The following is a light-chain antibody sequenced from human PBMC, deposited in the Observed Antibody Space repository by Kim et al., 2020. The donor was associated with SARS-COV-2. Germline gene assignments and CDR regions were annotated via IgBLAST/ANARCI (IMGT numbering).Light chain of an antibody. CDR1: SSNSESNT. CDR3: AAWDDSLNGWV. CDR2: RNY. Sequence: GQRVTSSCSRSSSNSESNTVNRYRTLPGTAPKHLIYRNYQRPSGVPDRFSGSKSGTTASLAISGLQSEDEADYYCAAWDDSLNGWVFGGGTKLTGL. J-gene: IGLJ3*02. V-gene: IGLV1-44*01.